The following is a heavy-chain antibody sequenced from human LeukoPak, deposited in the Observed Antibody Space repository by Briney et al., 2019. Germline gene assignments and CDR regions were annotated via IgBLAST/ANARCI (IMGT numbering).Heavy chain of an antibody. CDR3: ASHLLWSGELLSSMSAFDI. CDR1: GYIFSAYY. V-gene: IGHV1-2*02. J-gene: IGHJ3*02. CDR2: INPNSGGT. D-gene: IGHD3-10*01. Sequence: ASVKVSCKASGYIFSAYYMHWVRQAPGQGLEWLGWINPNSGGTNYAQKFQGRVTMTRDTSISTAYMDLSRLTSDDTAVYYCASHLLWSGELLSSMSAFDIWGQGTMVTVSS.